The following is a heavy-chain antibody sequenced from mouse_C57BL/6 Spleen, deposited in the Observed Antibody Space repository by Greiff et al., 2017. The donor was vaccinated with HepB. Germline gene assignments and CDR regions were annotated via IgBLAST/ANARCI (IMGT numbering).Heavy chain of an antibody. CDR2: ISYDGSN. V-gene: IGHV3-6*01. CDR1: GYSITSGYY. CDR3: ARSYDGSYYYAMDY. D-gene: IGHD2-3*01. Sequence: EVHLVESGPGLVKPSQSLSLTCSVTGYSITSGYYWNWIRQFPGNKLEWMGYISYDGSNNYNPSLKNRISITRDTSKNQFFLKLNSVTTEDTATYYCARSYDGSYYYAMDYWGQGTSVTVSS. J-gene: IGHJ4*01.